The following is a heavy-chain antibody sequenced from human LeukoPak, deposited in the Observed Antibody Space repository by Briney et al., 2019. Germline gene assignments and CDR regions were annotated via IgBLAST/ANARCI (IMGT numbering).Heavy chain of an antibody. CDR1: GFTFSSAW. V-gene: IGHV3-15*01. CDR3: ITRPNPVRY. D-gene: IGHD6-19*01. CDR2: IKTKTDGGTT. J-gene: IGHJ4*02. Sequence: GGSLRLSCAASGFTFSSAWMSWVRQAPGKGLEWVGRIKTKTDGGTTDYAAPVKGRFTISRDDSKDTLYLQMNSLTTEDTAVYYCITRPNPVRYWGQGTLVTVSS.